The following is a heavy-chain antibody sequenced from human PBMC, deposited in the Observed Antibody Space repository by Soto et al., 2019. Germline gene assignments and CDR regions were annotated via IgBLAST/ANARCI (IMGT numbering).Heavy chain of an antibody. V-gene: IGHV3-23*01. J-gene: IGHJ4*02. D-gene: IGHD3-10*01. CDR1: GFPFSSYA. CDR2: ISGSGGGT. Sequence: GGSLRLSCAASGFPFSSYAMSWVRQAPGKGLEWVSAISGSGGGTYYADSVKGRFTISRDNSRNTLYLQMNSLRAEDTAVYYCVLWPPYYFDYWGQGTLVTVSS. CDR3: VLWPPYYFDY.